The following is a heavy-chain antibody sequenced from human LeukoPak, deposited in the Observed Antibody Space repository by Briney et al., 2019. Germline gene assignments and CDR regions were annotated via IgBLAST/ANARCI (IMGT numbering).Heavy chain of an antibody. J-gene: IGHJ6*03. CDR1: GGSISSGSYY. Sequence: PSETLSLTCTVSGGSISSGSYYWSWIRQPAGKGLEWIGRIYTSGSTNYNPSLKSRVTISVDTSKNQFSLKLSSVTAADTAVYYCARSYSSGYYAYYYYMDVWGKGTTVTISS. D-gene: IGHD3-22*01. CDR2: IYTSGST. CDR3: ARSYSSGYYAYYYYMDV. V-gene: IGHV4-61*02.